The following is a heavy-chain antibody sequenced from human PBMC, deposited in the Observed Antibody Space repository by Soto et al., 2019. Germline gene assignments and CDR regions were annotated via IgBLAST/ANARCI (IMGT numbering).Heavy chain of an antibody. Sequence: EVPLVESGGGLVQPGGSLRLSCAASGFTVTSNYMSWVRQAPGKGLEWLSMIYRGGTTYYADSVKGRFTVSRHNSTNILDLQMTSLRAEDTAVYYCARAYPDTFDIWGQGTMVTVSS. D-gene: IGHD2-2*01. CDR2: IYRGGTT. CDR1: GFTVTSNY. V-gene: IGHV3-53*04. J-gene: IGHJ3*02. CDR3: ARAYPDTFDI.